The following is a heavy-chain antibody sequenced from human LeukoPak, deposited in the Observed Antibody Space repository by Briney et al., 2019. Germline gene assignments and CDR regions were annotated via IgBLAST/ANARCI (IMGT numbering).Heavy chain of an antibody. CDR3: AGTFDSSSYSLDY. D-gene: IGHD3-22*01. J-gene: IGHJ4*02. CDR2: INPNSGGT. V-gene: IGHV1-2*04. Sequence: GASVKVSCKASGYTFTGYYMHWVRQAPGQGLEWMGWINPNSGGTNYAQKFQGWVTMTRDTSISTAYMELSRLRSDDTAVYYCAGTFDSSSYSLDYWGQGTLVTVSS. CDR1: GYTFTGYY.